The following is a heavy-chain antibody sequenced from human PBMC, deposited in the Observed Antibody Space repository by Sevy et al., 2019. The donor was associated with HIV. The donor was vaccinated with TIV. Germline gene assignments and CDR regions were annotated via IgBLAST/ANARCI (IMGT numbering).Heavy chain of an antibody. Sequence: GGSLRLSCAASGFTFSSYAMNWVRQAPGKGLEWVSSVNAICSNIYYADSVKGRFTISRDNAENSLYLQMNSVRAEDTDVNSCDRDLFSGGNAVYGYWGQGTLVTVSS. D-gene: IGHD2-15*01. CDR2: VNAICSNI. V-gene: IGHV3-21*01. J-gene: IGHJ4*02. CDR3: DRDLFSGGNAVYGY. CDR1: GFTFSSYA.